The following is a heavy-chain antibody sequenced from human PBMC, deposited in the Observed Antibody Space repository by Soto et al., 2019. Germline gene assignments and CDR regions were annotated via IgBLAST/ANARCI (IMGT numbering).Heavy chain of an antibody. CDR2: IIPVFGRP. CDR3: AREGRGYKF. Sequence: QVQLVQSRAELKKPGSSVKVSCKASGGTFSSFGISWVRQAPGQGLEWMGGIIPVFGRPNYAQRFRGRLTITADESTSTSYMELIDLGSENTAVYYSAREGRGYKFWGQGTQVTVSS. CDR1: GGTFSSFG. V-gene: IGHV1-69*01. D-gene: IGHD5-12*01. J-gene: IGHJ1*01.